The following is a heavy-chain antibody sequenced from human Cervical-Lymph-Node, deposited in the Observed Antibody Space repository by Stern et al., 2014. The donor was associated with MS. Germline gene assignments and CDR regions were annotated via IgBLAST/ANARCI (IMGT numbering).Heavy chain of an antibody. D-gene: IGHD6-19*01. CDR1: GFTFSSYA. CDR2: ISGSGDST. J-gene: IGHJ4*02. Sequence: EVQLVESGGSLVQPGGSLRLSCAASGFTFSSYAMSGVRQAPGKGLEWVSAISGSGDSTYYADSVKGRFTISRDNSKNTLYLQMNSLRADDTAVYYCAKEGILVASFDYWGQGTLVTVSS. CDR3: AKEGILVASFDY. V-gene: IGHV3-23*04.